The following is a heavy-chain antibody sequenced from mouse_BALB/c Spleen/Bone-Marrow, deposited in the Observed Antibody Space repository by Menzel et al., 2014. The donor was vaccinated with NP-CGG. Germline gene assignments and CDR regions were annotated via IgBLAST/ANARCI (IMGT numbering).Heavy chain of an antibody. Sequence: EVKLVESGEDLVKSGGSLKLSCAASGFTFSSYGMSWVRPTPDKRLEWVATITSGGRYTYYPDSVKGRFTISRDNAKNTLYLQMSSLKSEDTAMYYCARRGGEKDYFDYWGQGTPLTVSS. V-gene: IGHV5-6*01. J-gene: IGHJ2*01. CDR1: GFTFSSYG. CDR2: ITSGGRYT. CDR3: ARRGGEKDYFDY.